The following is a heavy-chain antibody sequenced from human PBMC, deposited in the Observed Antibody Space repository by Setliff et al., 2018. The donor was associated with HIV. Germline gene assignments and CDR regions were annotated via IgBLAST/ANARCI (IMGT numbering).Heavy chain of an antibody. CDR1: GASISSHNYY. J-gene: IGHJ3*02. V-gene: IGHV4-39*01. Sequence: PSETLSLTCTVSGASISSHNYYWGWIRQSPGKGLEWIGSIFYGGITYYNPSLKSRVTISVDTSKNQFSLNLTSVTAADTAVYYCARSKTFYDFWGGYYTHGAFKIWGLGTMGT. CDR3: ARSKTFYDFWGGYYTHGAFKI. CDR2: IFYGGIT. D-gene: IGHD3-3*01.